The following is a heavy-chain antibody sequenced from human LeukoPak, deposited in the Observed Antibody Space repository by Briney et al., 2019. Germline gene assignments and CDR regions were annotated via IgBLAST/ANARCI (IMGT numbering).Heavy chain of an antibody. J-gene: IGHJ4*02. CDR2: IYYSGST. V-gene: IGHV4-39*01. Sequence: SETLSLTCTVSGGSISSYYWGWIRQPPGKGLEWIGSIYYSGSTYYNPSLKSRVTTSVDTSKNQFSLKLSSVTAADTAVYYCATGREYYDFWSGYYTAERYYFDYWGQGTLVTVSS. CDR3: ATGREYYDFWSGYYTAERYYFDY. CDR1: GGSISSYY. D-gene: IGHD3-3*01.